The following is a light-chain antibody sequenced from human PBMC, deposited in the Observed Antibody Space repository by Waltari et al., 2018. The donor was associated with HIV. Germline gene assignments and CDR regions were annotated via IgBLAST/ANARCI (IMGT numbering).Light chain of an antibody. CDR2: SAS. CDR3: QQLKNYPRT. CDR1: QGNGSS. Sequence: DIQLTQSPSFVSASVGDRITVICRASQGNGSSLAWYQQKTGRAPKLLIYSASTLQSGVPSRFSGSGGGTEFTLTIDGLQAEDFATYYCQQLKNYPRTFGQGTKVEIK. J-gene: IGKJ1*01. V-gene: IGKV1-9*01.